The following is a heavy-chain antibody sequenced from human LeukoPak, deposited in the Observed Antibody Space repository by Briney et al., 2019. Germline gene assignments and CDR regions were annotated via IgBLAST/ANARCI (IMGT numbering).Heavy chain of an antibody. V-gene: IGHV4-30-4*01. CDR1: GGSISSGDYY. CDR3: ARGRYYYDSSWYY. Sequence: SQTLSLTCTVSGGSISSGDYYWSWIRQPPGKGLEWIGYIYYSGSTYYNPSLKSRVTISVDTSKNQVSLKLSSVTAADTAVYYCARGRYYYDSSWYYWGQGTLVTVSS. J-gene: IGHJ4*02. D-gene: IGHD3-22*01. CDR2: IYYSGST.